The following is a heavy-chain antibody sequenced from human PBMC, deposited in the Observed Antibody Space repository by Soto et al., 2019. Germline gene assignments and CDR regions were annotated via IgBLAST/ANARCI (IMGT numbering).Heavy chain of an antibody. D-gene: IGHD3-22*01. CDR3: ARDHDYDRSGYYYFDY. J-gene: IGHJ4*02. V-gene: IGHV1-69*13. CDR1: GGTFSSYA. Sequence: GASVKVSCKASGGTFSSYAISWVRQAPGQGLEWMGGIIPIFGTANYAQKFQGRVTITADESTSTAYMELSSLRSEDTAVYYCARDHDYDRSGYYYFDYWGQGPMVTV. CDR2: IIPIFGTA.